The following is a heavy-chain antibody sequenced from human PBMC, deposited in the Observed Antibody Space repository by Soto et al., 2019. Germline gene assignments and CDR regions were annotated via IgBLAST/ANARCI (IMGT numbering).Heavy chain of an antibody. J-gene: IGHJ2*01. Sequence: KTSETLSLTCSVSGASISSFNWNWVRQPAGKGPEWVGRLNIAGTINYNPSLKSRITMSMDTSKNQISLHLRSVTAADTAIYYCARDRGEYTSSWFWYFYHRGHGPLLTVSS. D-gene: IGHD6-13*01. V-gene: IGHV4-4*07. CDR3: ARDRGEYTSSWFWYFYH. CDR2: LNIAGTI. CDR1: GASISSFN.